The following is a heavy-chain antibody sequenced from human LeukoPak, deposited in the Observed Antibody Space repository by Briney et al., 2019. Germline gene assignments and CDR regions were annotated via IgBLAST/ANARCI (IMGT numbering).Heavy chain of an antibody. Sequence: GGSLRLSCAASGFTLTDDTINWVRQAPGKGLEWVPSISTSSNIYYADSVKGRFTVSRDNAKNSVYLQTNSLRAEDTAVYYCARDRSYVGFDYWGQGTLVTVSS. CDR3: ARDRSYVGFDY. CDR1: GFTLTDDT. V-gene: IGHV3-69-1*01. J-gene: IGHJ4*02. D-gene: IGHD4-23*01. CDR2: ISTSSNI.